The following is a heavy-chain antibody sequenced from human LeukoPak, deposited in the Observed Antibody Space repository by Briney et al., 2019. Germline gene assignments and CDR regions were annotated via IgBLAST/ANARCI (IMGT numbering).Heavy chain of an antibody. CDR1: GFTFRTSG. D-gene: IGHD6-13*01. Sequence: GGSLRLSCAASGFTFRTSGMHWVRQAPGKGLEWVAFIRNDGTIKYYADSVKGRSTISRDNSKNTLYLQMNSLRAEDTAVYYCAKTGSSSWGYFDYWGQGTLVTVSS. V-gene: IGHV3-30*02. CDR3: AKTGSSSWGYFDY. J-gene: IGHJ4*02. CDR2: IRNDGTIK.